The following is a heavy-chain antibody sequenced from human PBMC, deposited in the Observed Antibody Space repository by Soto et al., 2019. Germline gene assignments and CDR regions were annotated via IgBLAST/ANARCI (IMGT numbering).Heavy chain of an antibody. CDR2: ISYDGKVA. D-gene: IGHD1-1*01. CDR3: AKEGPITNWYFDY. Sequence: QVQLVESGGGVVQPGRSLRLSCAASGFTFSSYGMHWVRQAPGKGLEWVTVISYDGKVAYYADSVMGRFTISRDNSKNTLYLQMNSLRTEDTAMYYCAKEGPITNWYFDYWGQGTLVTVSS. V-gene: IGHV3-30*18. J-gene: IGHJ4*02. CDR1: GFTFSSYG.